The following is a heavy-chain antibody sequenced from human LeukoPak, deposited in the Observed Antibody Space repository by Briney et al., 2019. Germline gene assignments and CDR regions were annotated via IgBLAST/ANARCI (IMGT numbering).Heavy chain of an antibody. D-gene: IGHD1-26*01. CDR3: VTGLVGGTNY. V-gene: IGHV3-74*01. J-gene: IGHJ4*02. Sequence: GGSLRLPCEASAFSFSTYWMHWVRQAPGRGLLWVSRINSDGSTTNYADSVKGRFTISRDNAKNTLYLQMDSLRVEDTAVYYCVTGLVGGTNYWGQGTLVTVSS. CDR1: AFSFSTYW. CDR2: INSDGSTT.